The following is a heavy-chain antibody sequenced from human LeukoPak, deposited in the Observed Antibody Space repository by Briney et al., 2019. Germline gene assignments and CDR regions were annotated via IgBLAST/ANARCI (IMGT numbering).Heavy chain of an antibody. CDR3: AMDVGCYY. CDR2: RKADGSAK. D-gene: IGHD3-10*01. V-gene: IGHV3-7*04. CDR1: GRTYRKWW. Sequence: GGSQGLYCAASGRTYRKWWMRWIPETAEKGLEWVAYRKADGSAKYYVGSVNSRFNITRENDKKLLYLKMNSTSAEDSAVYYWAMDVGCYYWGQGILVTVSS. J-gene: IGHJ4*02.